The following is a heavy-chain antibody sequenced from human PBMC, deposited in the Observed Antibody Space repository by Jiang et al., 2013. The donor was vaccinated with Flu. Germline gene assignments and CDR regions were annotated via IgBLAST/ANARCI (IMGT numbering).Heavy chain of an antibody. CDR3: TRALNGNYRWDV. Sequence: GAEVKKPGESLKISCKDSEYRFTNYWFGWVRQMPGKGLEWMGIIYAGDSNTKYSPSFRGQVTISADTSIRTAYLQWSGLKASDTAMYYCTRALNGNYRWDVWGQGTTVTVSS. CDR1: EYRFTNYW. CDR2: IYAGDSNT. D-gene: IGHD1-7*01. J-gene: IGHJ6*02. V-gene: IGHV5-51*03.